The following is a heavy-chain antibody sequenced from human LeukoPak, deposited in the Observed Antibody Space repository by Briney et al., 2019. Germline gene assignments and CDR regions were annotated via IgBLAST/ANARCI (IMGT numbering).Heavy chain of an antibody. CDR3: ARDGTRIGGNSPTGFDP. CDR1: GGTFSNYA. CDR2: IIPIFGIA. V-gene: IGHV1-69*04. J-gene: IGHJ5*02. D-gene: IGHD5-18*01. Sequence: AVKVSCKASGGTFSNYAISWVRQAPGQGLEWMGRIIPIFGIANYAQKFQGRVTITADKSTSTAYMELSSLRSEDTAVYFCARDGTRIGGNSPTGFDPWGLGTLVTLST.